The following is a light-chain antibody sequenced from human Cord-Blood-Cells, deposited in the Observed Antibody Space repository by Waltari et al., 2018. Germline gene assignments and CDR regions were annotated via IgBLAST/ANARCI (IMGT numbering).Light chain of an antibody. Sequence: DIVMTQSPLSLPVTPGETASISCRSSQSLLHSNGYNYLDWYLQKPGQSPQLLIYLGSNRASGVPDRFSGSGSGTDFTLKISRLEAEDFGAYYCMQALQTPWTFGQGTKVEIK. CDR1: QSLLHSNGYNY. CDR3: MQALQTPWT. V-gene: IGKV2-28*01. CDR2: LGS. J-gene: IGKJ1*01.